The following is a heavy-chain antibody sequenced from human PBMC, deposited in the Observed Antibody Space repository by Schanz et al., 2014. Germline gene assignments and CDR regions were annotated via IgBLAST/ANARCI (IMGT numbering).Heavy chain of an antibody. CDR1: GFTVNTNY. CDR3: ARENLNWEAFDI. J-gene: IGHJ3*02. CDR2: ISRDGTTS. Sequence: VQLVESGGGLIQPGGSLRLSCAVSGFTVNTNYMNWIRQAPGKGLEWLSYISRDGTTSYYADSVKGRFTISRDNAKNSLYLEMTSLRGEDTAVYYCARENLNWEAFDIWGQGTVVTVSS. V-gene: IGHV3-11*01. D-gene: IGHD7-27*01.